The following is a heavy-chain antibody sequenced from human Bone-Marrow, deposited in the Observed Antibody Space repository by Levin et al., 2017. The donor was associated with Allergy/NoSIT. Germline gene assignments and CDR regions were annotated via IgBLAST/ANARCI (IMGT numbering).Heavy chain of an antibody. CDR2: INPKSGGT. D-gene: IGHD3-16*01. J-gene: IGHJ4*02. Sequence: GESLKISCKATAYTFVGYYIHWVRQAPGQGLEWMGRINPKSGGTDFAQKFQARVSVTRNTYMGTAYMELSSLTSDDTAVYYCARGRGSTVFGVDGEFDYWGQGSLVIVSS. V-gene: IGHV1-2*06. CDR3: ARGRGSTVFGVDGEFDY. CDR1: AYTFVGYY.